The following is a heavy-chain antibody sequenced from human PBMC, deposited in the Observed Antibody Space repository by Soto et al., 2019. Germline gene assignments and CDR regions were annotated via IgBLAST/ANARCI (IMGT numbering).Heavy chain of an antibody. CDR3: AHKGYGDYPLDY. D-gene: IGHD4-17*01. J-gene: IGHJ4*02. CDR2: IYWDDYK. Sequence: QITLKESGPPLVKPTQTLTLTCTFSGFSLSTSGVGVGWIRQPPGKALEWLAVIYWDDYKHYSPSLKSRLTITKDTSKTHVVLTMTTMDPVDTATYYCAHKGYGDYPLDYWGQGTLLTVSS. V-gene: IGHV2-5*02. CDR1: GFSLSTSGVG.